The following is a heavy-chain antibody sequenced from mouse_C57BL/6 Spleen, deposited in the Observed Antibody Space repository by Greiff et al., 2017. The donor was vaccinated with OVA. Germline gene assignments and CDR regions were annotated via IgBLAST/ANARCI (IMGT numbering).Heavy chain of an antibody. Sequence: QVQLQQPGAELVMPGASVKLSCKASGYTFTSYWMHWVKQRPGQGLEWIGEIDPSDSYTNYNQKFKGKSTLTVDKSSSTAYMQLSSLTSEDSAVYYCARHYGSRGAMDYWGQGTSVTVSS. V-gene: IGHV1-69*01. CDR2: IDPSDSYT. CDR1: GYTFTSYW. CDR3: ARHYGSRGAMDY. J-gene: IGHJ4*01. D-gene: IGHD1-1*01.